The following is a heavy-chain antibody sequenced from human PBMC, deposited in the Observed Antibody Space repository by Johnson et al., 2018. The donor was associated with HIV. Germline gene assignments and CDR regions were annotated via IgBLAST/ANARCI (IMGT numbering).Heavy chain of an antibody. CDR2: ISYDGSNK. J-gene: IGHJ3*02. D-gene: IGHD5-24*01. V-gene: IGHV3-30-3*01. CDR1: GFTFSSYA. Sequence: QVQLVESGGGVVQPGRSLRLSCAASGFTFSSYAMHWVRQAPGKGLEWVAVISYDGSNKYYAVSVKGRFTLSRDNSKNTLYLQMNSLRGEDTAVYYCARGIDGSAQNSDAFDNWGQGTMVTVSS. CDR3: ARGIDGSAQNSDAFDN.